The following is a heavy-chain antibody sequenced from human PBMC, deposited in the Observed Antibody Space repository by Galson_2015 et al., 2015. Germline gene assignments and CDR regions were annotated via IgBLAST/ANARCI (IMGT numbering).Heavy chain of an antibody. CDR3: VKDRYGSGSYYHNWFDP. D-gene: IGHD3-10*01. J-gene: IGHJ5*02. CDR1: GFTFSSYA. V-gene: IGHV3-64D*06. Sequence: SLRLSCAASGFTFSSYAMHWVRQAPGKGPEYVSAISSNGGSTYYADSVKGRFTISRDNSKNTLYLQMSSLRAEDTAVYYCVKDRYGSGSYYHNWFDPWGQGTLVTVSS. CDR2: ISSNGGST.